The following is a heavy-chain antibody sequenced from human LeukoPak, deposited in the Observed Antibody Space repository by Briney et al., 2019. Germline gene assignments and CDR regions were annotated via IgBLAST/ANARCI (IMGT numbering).Heavy chain of an antibody. Sequence: QSGDSLRLPCAPPGLHLNDAAMTWVRQAPGKGVEWVSLIASSGRNTYYTYSVRGRFTIPRDNSKKTLSLQMNSLRGEDTAIYHCAKDIQLSAWGLGTMVTVSS. CDR2: IASSGRNT. CDR1: GLHLNDAA. V-gene: IGHV3-23*01. J-gene: IGHJ3*01. CDR3: AKDIQLSA. D-gene: IGHD5-24*01.